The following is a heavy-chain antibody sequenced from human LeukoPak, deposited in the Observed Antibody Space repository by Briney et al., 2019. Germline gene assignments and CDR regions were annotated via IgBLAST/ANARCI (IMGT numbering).Heavy chain of an antibody. CDR3: ARETAVGGNFDY. Sequence: GRSLRLSCAASGFTFSTYAIHWVRQAPGKGLEWVAVITYDGSSKYYADSVKGRITISRDNSKNTVYLQMNSQRAEDTALYYCARETAVGGNFDYWGQGSLVTVSS. V-gene: IGHV3-30-3*01. CDR1: GFTFSTYA. J-gene: IGHJ4*02. CDR2: ITYDGSSK. D-gene: IGHD1-26*01.